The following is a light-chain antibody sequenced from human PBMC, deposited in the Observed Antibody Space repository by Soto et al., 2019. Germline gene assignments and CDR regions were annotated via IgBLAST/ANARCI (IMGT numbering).Light chain of an antibody. V-gene: IGKV3-20*01. CDR3: QQYMSSVT. CDR1: QSVDTTF. Sequence: VLTQSPGSLSLSPGQRATLSCRARQSVDTTFFAWYQKKPGQAPRLLIYGASQRATGIPDRFSGSGSGTDFTLIISRLEPEDFAVYYCQQYMSSVTFGQGTKVEIK. J-gene: IGKJ1*01. CDR2: GAS.